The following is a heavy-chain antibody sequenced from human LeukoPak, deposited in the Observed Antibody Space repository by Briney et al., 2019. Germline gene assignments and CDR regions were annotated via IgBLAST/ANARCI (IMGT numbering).Heavy chain of an antibody. Sequence: HPGGSLRLSCAASGFTFSSSAMSWVRQAPGKGLEWVSALSGSGGSTYYADSVKGRFTISRDNSKNTLYLQTNSLRAEDTAVYYCAKGVAVAGTWYFDLWGRGTLVTVSS. D-gene: IGHD6-19*01. CDR3: AKGVAVAGTWYFDL. J-gene: IGHJ2*01. CDR2: LSGSGGST. V-gene: IGHV3-23*01. CDR1: GFTFSSSA.